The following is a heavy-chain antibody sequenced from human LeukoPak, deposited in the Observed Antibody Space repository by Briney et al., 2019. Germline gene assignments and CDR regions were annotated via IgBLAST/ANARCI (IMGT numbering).Heavy chain of an antibody. CDR2: INAGNGNT. D-gene: IGHD3/OR15-3a*01. J-gene: IGHJ3*02. CDR1: GYTFTSYA. V-gene: IGHV1-3*01. CDR3: ARRSTAGTGAFDI. Sequence: ASVKVSCKASGYTFTSYAMHWVRQAPGQRLEWMGWINAGNGNTKYSQKFQGRVTITRVTSASTAYMELSSLRSEDAAVYYCARRSTAGTGAFDIWGQGTMVTVSS.